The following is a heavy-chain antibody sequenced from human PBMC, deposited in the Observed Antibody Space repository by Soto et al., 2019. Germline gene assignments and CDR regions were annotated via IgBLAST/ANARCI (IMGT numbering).Heavy chain of an antibody. J-gene: IGHJ4*02. CDR2: MNPNSGNT. Sequence: QVRLVQSGAEVKKPRASVKVSCKASGYTFTSYYINWVRQATGLGLEWMGWMNPNSGNTGYAQKFQGRVTLTRDTSLSTAYMELSSLRSEDTAVYYCASGSWLVPYDYWGQGTLVTVSS. CDR3: ASGSWLVPYDY. D-gene: IGHD6-19*01. CDR1: GYTFTSYY. V-gene: IGHV1-8*01.